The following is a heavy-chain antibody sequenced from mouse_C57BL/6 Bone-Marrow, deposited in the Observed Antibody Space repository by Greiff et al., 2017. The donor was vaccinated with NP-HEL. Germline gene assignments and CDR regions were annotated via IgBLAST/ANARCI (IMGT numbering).Heavy chain of an antibody. V-gene: IGHV1-54*01. CDR2: INPGSGGT. D-gene: IGHD2-3*01. CDR1: GYAFTNYL. J-gene: IGHJ2*01. Sequence: QVQLQQSGAELVRPGTSVKVSCKASGYAFTNYLIAWVKQRPGQGLAWIGVINPGSGGTNYNEKFKGKETLTADKSSSTAYMQLSSLTSEDSAVYFCARVDGYHYFDYGGQGTTLTVSS. CDR3: ARVDGYHYFDY.